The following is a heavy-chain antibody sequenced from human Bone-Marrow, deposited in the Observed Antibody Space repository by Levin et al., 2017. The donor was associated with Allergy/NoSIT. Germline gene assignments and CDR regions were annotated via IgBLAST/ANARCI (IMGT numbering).Heavy chain of an antibody. CDR1: GFTFSSYS. D-gene: IGHD6-13*01. Sequence: GESLKISCAASGFTFSSYSMNWVRQAPGKGLEWVSSISSSSSYIYYADSVKGRFTISRDNAKNSLYLQMNSLRAEDTAVYYCARDCIAAAHDKNWFDPWGQGTLVTVSS. J-gene: IGHJ5*02. CDR3: ARDCIAAAHDKNWFDP. V-gene: IGHV3-21*01. CDR2: ISSSSSYI.